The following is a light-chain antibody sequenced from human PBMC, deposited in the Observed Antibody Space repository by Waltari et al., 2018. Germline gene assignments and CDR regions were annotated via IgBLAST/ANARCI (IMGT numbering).Light chain of an antibody. Sequence: QSALTQPPSASGSPGPSVTISCTGTSLDVGGYNYVSWYQQHPGKAPQLMIYEVSKRPSGVPDRFSGSKSGNTASLTISGLQAEDEADYYCSSRTGSSTLYVFGTGTKVTVL. CDR1: SLDVGGYNY. CDR2: EVS. CDR3: SSRTGSSTLYV. V-gene: IGLV2-8*01. J-gene: IGLJ1*01.